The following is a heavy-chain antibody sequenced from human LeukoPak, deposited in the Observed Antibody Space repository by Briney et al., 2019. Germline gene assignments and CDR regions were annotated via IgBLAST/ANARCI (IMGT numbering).Heavy chain of an antibody. D-gene: IGHD3-22*01. Sequence: SETLSLTCTVSGGSISSSSYYWGWIRQPPGEGLEWIGSIYYSGSTYYNPSLKSRVTISVDTSKNQFSLKLSSVTAADTAVYYRARHHSSGYYRDAFDIWGQGTMLTVSS. CDR3: ARHHSSGYYRDAFDI. J-gene: IGHJ3*02. V-gene: IGHV4-39*01. CDR2: IYYSGST. CDR1: GGSISSSSYY.